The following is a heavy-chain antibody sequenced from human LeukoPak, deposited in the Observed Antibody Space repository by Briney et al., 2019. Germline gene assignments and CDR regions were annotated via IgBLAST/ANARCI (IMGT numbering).Heavy chain of an antibody. J-gene: IGHJ5*02. D-gene: IGHD1-1*01. Sequence: ASGKVSCKASGYTSRTFGISWMRQAPGQGLEWMGLIRFHNGNTNYAQKFHGGLTMTTDTSTSTAYMELRSLRSDDTGVYYCARDVPGSIGTTARFDPWGQGTRVTVSS. CDR1: GYTSRTFG. CDR3: ARDVPGSIGTTARFDP. V-gene: IGHV1-18*01. CDR2: IRFHNGNT.